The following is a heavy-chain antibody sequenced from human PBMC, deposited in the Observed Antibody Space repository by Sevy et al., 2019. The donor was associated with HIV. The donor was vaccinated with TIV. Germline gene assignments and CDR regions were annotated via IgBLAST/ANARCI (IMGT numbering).Heavy chain of an antibody. CDR3: ARDSGTYPYYFDY. D-gene: IGHD1-26*01. CDR1: GGSVSSGSYF. V-gene: IGHV4-61*01. J-gene: IGHJ4*02. Sequence: GSLRLSCTVSGGSVSSGSYFWSWIRQPPGKGLEWIGYIHYSGSTNYNPSLKSRVTISVDTSKNQFSLNLSSVTAADTAVYYCARDSGTYPYYFDYWGQGTLVTVSS. CDR2: IHYSGST.